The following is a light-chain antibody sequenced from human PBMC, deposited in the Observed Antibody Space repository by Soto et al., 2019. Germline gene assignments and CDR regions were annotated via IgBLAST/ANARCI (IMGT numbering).Light chain of an antibody. J-gene: IGKJ3*01. CDR1: QSITSSY. Sequence: EIVLTQSPGTLSLSPGERATLSCRASQSITSSYLAWYQQKPGQAPRLLIYAASTRATDIPQRFTGSGSGTDFALTISSLEPEDIGIYYCQQYDGPPLSFGPGTTVEI. CDR2: AAS. V-gene: IGKV3-20*01. CDR3: QQYDGPPLS.